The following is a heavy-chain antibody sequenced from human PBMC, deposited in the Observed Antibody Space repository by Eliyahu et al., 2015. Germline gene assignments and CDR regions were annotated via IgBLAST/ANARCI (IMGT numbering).Heavy chain of an antibody. CDR3: ARGYCSSTSCYHYGMDV. D-gene: IGHD2-2*01. Sequence: KASGYTFTSYGISWVRQAPGQGLEWMGWISAYNGNTNYAQKLQGRVTMTTDTSTSTAYMELRSLRSDDTAVYYCARGYCSSTSCYHYGMDVWGQGTTVTVSS. CDR2: ISAYNGNT. V-gene: IGHV1-18*01. J-gene: IGHJ6*02. CDR1: GYTFTSYG.